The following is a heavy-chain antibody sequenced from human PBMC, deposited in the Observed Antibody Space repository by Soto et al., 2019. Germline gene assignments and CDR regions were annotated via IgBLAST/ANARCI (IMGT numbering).Heavy chain of an antibody. V-gene: IGHV1-3*01. CDR2: INAGNGNT. D-gene: IGHD3-9*01. J-gene: IGHJ4*02. Sequence: ASVKVSRKASGYAFSRYAMHCVRQAPGQRLEWMGWINAGNGNTKYSQKFQGRVTITRDTSASTAYMVLSSLRSEGTAVYYCARKGWYYYILTGYYKGHLDYWGQGTLVTVYS. CDR3: ARKGWYYYILTGYYKGHLDY. CDR1: GYAFSRYA.